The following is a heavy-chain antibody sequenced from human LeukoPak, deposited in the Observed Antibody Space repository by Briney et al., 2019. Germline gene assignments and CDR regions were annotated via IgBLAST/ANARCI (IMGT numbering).Heavy chain of an antibody. CDR2: IYSNEAT. Sequence: SETLSLTCTVSCGSIKGYHWSWIRQPPGKGLEWIGYIYSNEATEYKPSLKSRVTISADTSKNQFSLKLTSVSAADTAIYYCARRNDFHIWGQGTMVTVSS. CDR1: CGSIKGYH. CDR3: ARRNDFHI. J-gene: IGHJ3*02. V-gene: IGHV4-4*08.